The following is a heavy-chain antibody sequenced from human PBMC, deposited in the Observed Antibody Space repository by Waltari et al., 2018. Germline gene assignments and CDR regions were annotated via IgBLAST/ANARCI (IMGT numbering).Heavy chain of an antibody. CDR3: AREGTYGYYRP. CDR1: GFTFGDYY. Sequence: QVQLVESGGGLVKPGGSLRLSCTASGFTFGDYYLSWFRQAPGKGLEWVSYISSSGSTIFYADSVKGRFTISRDNAKNSLYLQMSSLRVEDTAVYYCAREGTYGYYRPWGQGTLVTVSS. J-gene: IGHJ4*02. D-gene: IGHD3-22*01. CDR2: ISSSGSTI. V-gene: IGHV3-11*04.